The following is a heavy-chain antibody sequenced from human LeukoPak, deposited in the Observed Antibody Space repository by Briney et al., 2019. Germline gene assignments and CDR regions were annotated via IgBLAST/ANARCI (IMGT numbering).Heavy chain of an antibody. Sequence: GGSLRLSCAVSGFTFSSYSMNWVRQAPGKGLEWVSYISSSSSTIYYADSVKGRFTISRDNAKNSLYLQMNSLRAEDTAVYYCASGAEGYVFDPWGQGTLVTVSS. CDR2: ISSSSSTI. CDR1: GFTFSSYS. D-gene: IGHD5-12*01. V-gene: IGHV3-48*01. CDR3: ASGAEGYVFDP. J-gene: IGHJ5*02.